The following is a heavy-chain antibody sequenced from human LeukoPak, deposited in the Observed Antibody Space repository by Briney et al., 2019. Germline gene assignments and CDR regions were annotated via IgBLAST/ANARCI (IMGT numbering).Heavy chain of an antibody. CDR1: GFTVSSNY. CDR2: IYSGGST. J-gene: IGHJ3*02. V-gene: IGHV3-66*01. CDR3: ARTPTGDLNAFDI. D-gene: IGHD7-27*01. Sequence: PGGSLRLSCAASGFTVSSNYMSWVRQAPGKGLEWVSVIYSGGSTYYADSVKGRFTISRDNSKNTLYLQMNSLRAEDTAVYYCARTPTGDLNAFDIWGQGTMVTVPS.